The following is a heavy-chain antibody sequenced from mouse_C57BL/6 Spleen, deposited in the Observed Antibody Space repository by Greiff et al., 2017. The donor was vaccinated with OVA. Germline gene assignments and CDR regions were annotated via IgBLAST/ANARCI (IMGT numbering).Heavy chain of an antibody. Sequence: VQLQESGPGLVQPSQSLSITCTVSGFSLTSYGVHWVRQSPGKGLEWLGVIWSGGSTDYNAAFISRLSISKDNSKSQVFFKMNSLQADDTAIYYCASTYDYDVSWFAYWGQGTLVTVSA. D-gene: IGHD2-4*01. J-gene: IGHJ3*01. CDR3: ASTYDYDVSWFAY. V-gene: IGHV2-2*01. CDR2: IWSGGST. CDR1: GFSLTSYG.